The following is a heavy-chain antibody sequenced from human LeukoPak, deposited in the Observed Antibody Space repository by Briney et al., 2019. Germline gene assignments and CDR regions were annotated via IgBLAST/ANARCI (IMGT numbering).Heavy chain of an antibody. D-gene: IGHD6-19*01. CDR3: AGGIAVAGADAFDI. CDR2: IYHSGST. J-gene: IGHJ3*02. V-gene: IGHV4-38-2*01. Sequence: SETLSLTCAVSGYSISSGYYWGWIRQPPGKGLDWFESIYHSGSTYYNPSLKSRVTKSVDTSKNQFSLKLSSETAADTAVYYCAGGIAVAGADAFDIWRQGTMVTASS. CDR1: GYSISSGYY.